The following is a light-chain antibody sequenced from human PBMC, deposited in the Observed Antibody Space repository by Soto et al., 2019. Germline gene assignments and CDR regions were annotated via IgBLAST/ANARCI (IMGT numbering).Light chain of an antibody. CDR1: SSNIGGNS. Sequence: QSVLTQPPSVSAAPGQKVTISCSGSSSNIGGNSVSWYQQLPGTAPKLLIYDDNKRPSGIPDRFSGSKSGTSASLAISGLRSEDEADYYCAAWDDSLSGWVFGGGTQLTVL. CDR2: DDN. CDR3: AAWDDSLSGWV. J-gene: IGLJ3*02. V-gene: IGLV1-51*01.